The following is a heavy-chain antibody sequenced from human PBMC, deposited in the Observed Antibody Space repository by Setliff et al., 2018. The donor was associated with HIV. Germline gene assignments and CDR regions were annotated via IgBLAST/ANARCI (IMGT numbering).Heavy chain of an antibody. CDR1: GYTFTNYD. Sequence: ASVKVSCKPSGYTFTNYDINWVRQAAGQGLEWMGWMNPDSRNTGYAQRFGGSVTMTWDTSISTAYMELNNVKFEDTAIYYCARARTDYYDRRRRSHYYIDVWARGATVT. CDR3: ARARTDYYDRRRRSHYYIDV. J-gene: IGHJ6*03. CDR2: MNPDSRNT. V-gene: IGHV1-8*02. D-gene: IGHD3-22*01.